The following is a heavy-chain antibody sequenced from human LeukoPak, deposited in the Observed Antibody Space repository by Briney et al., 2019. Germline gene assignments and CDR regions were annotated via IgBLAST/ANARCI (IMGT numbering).Heavy chain of an antibody. CDR2: ISGSGDNT. CDR1: GITFSSFA. V-gene: IGHV3-23*01. Sequence: PGGSLRLSCAASGITFSSFAMTWVRQAPGKGLEWVSAISGSGDNTYYADSVKGRFTISRDNSKNTLYLQMNSLRPEDTAVYYCARDRLNRAYCGDDCYSAAFDYWGQGALVTVSS. D-gene: IGHD2-21*02. J-gene: IGHJ4*02. CDR3: ARDRLNRAYCGDDCYSAAFDY.